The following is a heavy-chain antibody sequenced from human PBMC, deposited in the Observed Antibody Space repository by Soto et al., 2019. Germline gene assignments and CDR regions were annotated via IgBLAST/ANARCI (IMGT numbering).Heavy chain of an antibody. J-gene: IGHJ5*02. CDR1: GFTFRNYG. V-gene: IGHV3-23*01. CDR2: ISAGGGST. D-gene: IGHD3-22*01. Sequence: GGSLRLSCAASGFTFRNYGMNWVRQAPGKGLEWVSGISAGGGSTYYADSVKGRFTISRDNSKNTLYLQMNSLRAEDTAVYYCAKDSTYYYDSSGHNWFDPWGQGTLVTVSS. CDR3: AKDSTYYYDSSGHNWFDP.